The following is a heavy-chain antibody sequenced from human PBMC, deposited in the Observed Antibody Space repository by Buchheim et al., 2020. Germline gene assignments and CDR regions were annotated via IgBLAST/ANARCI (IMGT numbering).Heavy chain of an antibody. Sequence: QVQLQQWGAGLLKPSETLSLTCAVYGGSFSGYYWSWIRQPPGKGLEWIGEINHSGSTNYNPSLKSRVTISVDTSKNHFSLKLSSVTAADTAVYYCARGRLSGYDYWYYFDYWGQGTL. CDR2: INHSGST. J-gene: IGHJ4*02. CDR1: GGSFSGYY. CDR3: ARGRLSGYDYWYYFDY. D-gene: IGHD5-12*01. V-gene: IGHV4-34*01.